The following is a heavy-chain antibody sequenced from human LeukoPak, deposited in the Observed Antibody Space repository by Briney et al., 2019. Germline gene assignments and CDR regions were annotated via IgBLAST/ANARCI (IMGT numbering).Heavy chain of an antibody. CDR1: GYSISGGFY. D-gene: IGHD4-23*01. J-gene: IGHJ4*02. CDR2: IYHSGST. CDR3: AKISRRWPDY. V-gene: IGHV4-38-2*01. Sequence: SETLSLTCVVSGYSISGGFYWGWIRQPPGKGLEWIASIYHSGSTYHNPSLRSRLTISVDKSKNQFSLKLTSVTAADTAMYYCAKISRRWPDYWGQGTLVTVSS.